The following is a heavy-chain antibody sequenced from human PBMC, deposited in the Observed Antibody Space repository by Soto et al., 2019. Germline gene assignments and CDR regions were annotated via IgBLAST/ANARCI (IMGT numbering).Heavy chain of an antibody. CDR1: GFTFSSYA. D-gene: IGHD3-10*01. J-gene: IGHJ3*02. Sequence: PGGSLRLSCAASGFTFSSYAMSWVRQAPGKGLEWVSAISGSGGSTYYADSVKGRFTISRDNSKNTLYLQMNSLRAEDTAVYYCAKDNWNYYGAATLNAFDIWGHGTMVTVSS. V-gene: IGHV3-23*01. CDR3: AKDNWNYYGAATLNAFDI. CDR2: ISGSGGST.